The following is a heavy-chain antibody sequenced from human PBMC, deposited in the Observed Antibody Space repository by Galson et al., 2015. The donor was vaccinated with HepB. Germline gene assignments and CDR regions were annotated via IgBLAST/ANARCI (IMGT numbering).Heavy chain of an antibody. D-gene: IGHD4-17*01. Sequence: SVKVSCKASGYMFSGHGISWVRQAPGQGPEWMGWISPYNGNTNYAQKFQDRVTMTTDTSTTTAYMELRSLTSDDTAVYYCAREMGDPDYGGYGKYYLDYWGQGTLVTVSS. CDR2: ISPYNGNT. CDR1: GYMFSGHG. J-gene: IGHJ4*02. CDR3: AREMGDPDYGGYGKYYLDY. V-gene: IGHV1-18*04.